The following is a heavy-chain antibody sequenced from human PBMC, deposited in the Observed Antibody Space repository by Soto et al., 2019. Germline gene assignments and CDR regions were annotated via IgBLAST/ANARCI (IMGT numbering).Heavy chain of an antibody. CDR3: AKGHITMVRGVANWFDP. CDR2: ISGSGGST. Sequence: GGSLRLSCAASGFTFSSYAMSWVRQAPGKGLEWVSAISGSGGSTYYADSVKGRFTISRDNSKNTLYLQMNSLRAEDTAVYYCAKGHITMVRGVANWFDPWGQGTLVNVS. J-gene: IGHJ5*02. V-gene: IGHV3-23*01. CDR1: GFTFSSYA. D-gene: IGHD3-10*01.